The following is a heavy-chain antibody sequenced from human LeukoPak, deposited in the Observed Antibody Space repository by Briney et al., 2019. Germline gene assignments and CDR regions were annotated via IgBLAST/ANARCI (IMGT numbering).Heavy chain of an antibody. D-gene: IGHD3-10*01. V-gene: IGHV4-30-2*01. Sequence: SETLSLTCAVSGDSISSGGYSWSWIRQPPGKGLEWIGYIYHSGSTYYNPSLKSRVTISVDRSKNQFSLKLSSVTAADTAVYYCARVAGDYGSGSYFLDYGGQGTLVTVSS. CDR1: GDSISSGGYS. J-gene: IGHJ4*02. CDR3: ARVAGDYGSGSYFLDY. CDR2: IYHSGST.